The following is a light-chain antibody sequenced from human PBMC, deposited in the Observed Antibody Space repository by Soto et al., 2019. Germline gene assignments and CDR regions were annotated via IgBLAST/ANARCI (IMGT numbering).Light chain of an antibody. CDR2: GAS. CDR1: RSVTSY. V-gene: IGKV1-39*01. CDR3: QQSYSTPRT. Sequence: DIQMTQSPSSLSASVGDRVTITCRASRSVTSYLNWYQQKPGKAPKLLIYGASSLPSGVPSRFSGSGSGTDFTLTISSLQPEDFGTYYCQQSYSTPRTFGQGTKVEI. J-gene: IGKJ1*01.